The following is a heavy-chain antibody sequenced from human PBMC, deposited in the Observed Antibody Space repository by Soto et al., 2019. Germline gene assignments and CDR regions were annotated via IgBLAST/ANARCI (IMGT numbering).Heavy chain of an antibody. D-gene: IGHD3-3*01. CDR3: AKKDRYEFEY. V-gene: IGHV5-51*01. CDR2: LYPGDSDT. J-gene: IGHJ4*02. CDR1: GYRFVRSG. Sequence: GASRKPSCKGSGYRFVRSGIAWACQLPGKGLERMGSLYPGDSDTTYSPSLQAQDTISAAKASTTYYLQWNTLKPSDTAMYYCAKKDRYEFEYCGQGTQVTVSS.